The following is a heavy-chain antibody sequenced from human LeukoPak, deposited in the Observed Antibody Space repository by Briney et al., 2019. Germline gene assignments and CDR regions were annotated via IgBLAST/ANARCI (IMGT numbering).Heavy chain of an antibody. Sequence: SVKVSCKASGGTYSYFAINWVRQAPGQGLEWMGGIIPLFGSSNYTHKFKGRVTFTADKSTNTVYMHLSSLRFEDTAVYFCARNHNYTDHYNHMDVWGSGTAITVSS. D-gene: IGHD5-24*01. J-gene: IGHJ6*03. CDR2: IIPLFGSS. V-gene: IGHV1-69*06. CDR3: ARNHNYTDHYNHMDV. CDR1: GGTYSYFA.